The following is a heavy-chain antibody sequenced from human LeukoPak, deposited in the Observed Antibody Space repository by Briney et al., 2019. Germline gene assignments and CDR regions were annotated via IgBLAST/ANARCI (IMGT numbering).Heavy chain of an antibody. V-gene: IGHV4-59*12. J-gene: IGHJ4*02. CDR3: ARGGVRYYDILTGYVPIDY. CDR1: GGSISSYY. CDR2: IYYSGST. Sequence: SETLSLTCTVSGGSISSYYWSWIRQPPGKGLEWIGYIYYSGSTNYNPSLKSRVTISVDTSKNQFSLKLSSVTAADTAVYYCARGGVRYYDILTGYVPIDYWGQGTLVTVSS. D-gene: IGHD3-9*01.